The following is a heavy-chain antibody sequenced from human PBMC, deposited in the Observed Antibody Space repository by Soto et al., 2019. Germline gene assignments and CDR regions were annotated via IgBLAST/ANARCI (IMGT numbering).Heavy chain of an antibody. CDR1: GGSISSSSSY. CDR2: IYYLGNT. Sequence: PSETLSLTCTVSGGSISSSSSYWGWIRQPPGKGLEWVGSIYYLGNTYYNPSLGGRVSISVDTSKNQFSLKLNSVTAADTAVFYCAYLFPYVRRGYLLNYSGQGTLVTVSS. D-gene: IGHD3-22*01. V-gene: IGHV4-39*01. CDR3: AYLFPYVRRGYLLNY. J-gene: IGHJ4*02.